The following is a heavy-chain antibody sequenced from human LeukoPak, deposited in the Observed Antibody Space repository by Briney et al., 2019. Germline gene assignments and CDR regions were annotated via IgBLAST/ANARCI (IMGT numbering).Heavy chain of an antibody. V-gene: IGHV3-23*01. Sequence: GGSLRLSCAASGFTFSSYAMSWVRQAPGKGLEWVSAISGSGGSTYYADSVKGRFTISRDNSKNTLYLQMNSLKTEDTAVYYCTTDLVIVVDLFDYWGQGTLVTVSS. J-gene: IGHJ4*02. CDR2: ISGSGGST. CDR3: TTDLVIVVDLFDY. D-gene: IGHD3-22*01. CDR1: GFTFSSYA.